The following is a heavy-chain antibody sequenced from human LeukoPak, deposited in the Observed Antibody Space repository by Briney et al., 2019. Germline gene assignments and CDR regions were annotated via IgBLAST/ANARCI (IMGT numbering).Heavy chain of an antibody. D-gene: IGHD4-17*01. Sequence: TLSLTCAVYGGSFNGYYWSWIRQPPGKGLEWIGEIKHTGSTNYNPSLKSRVTISVDTSKNQFSLKLSSVTAADTAVYYCARGSSDNSSTVTTTPYYFDYWGQGTLVTVSS. V-gene: IGHV4-34*01. J-gene: IGHJ4*02. CDR3: ARGSSDNSSTVTTTPYYFDY. CDR1: GGSFNGYY. CDR2: IKHTGST.